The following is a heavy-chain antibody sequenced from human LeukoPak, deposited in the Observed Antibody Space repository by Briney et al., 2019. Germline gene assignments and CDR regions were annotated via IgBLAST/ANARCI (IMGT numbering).Heavy chain of an antibody. CDR3: AKAGGRFDFDY. J-gene: IGHJ4*02. CDR2: NSVSGNKT. D-gene: IGHD1-1*01. V-gene: IGHV3-23*01. Sequence: AGGSLRLSCAASGFTFSSYAMHWVRQAPGKGLEWVSSNSVSGNKTLYADSVRGRFLASRDNSRNTLYLQLHSLRAEDTAVYYCAKAGGRFDFDYWGQGTLVTVSS. CDR1: GFTFSSYA.